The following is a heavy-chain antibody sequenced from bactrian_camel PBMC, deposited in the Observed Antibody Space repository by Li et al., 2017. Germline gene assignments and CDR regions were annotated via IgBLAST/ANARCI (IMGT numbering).Heavy chain of an antibody. CDR3: AASVGKTFCSAAYFLSGLRPVFGS. D-gene: IGHD2*01. Sequence: VQLVESGGGLVQPGGSLRLSCAVSDLVLSTYYMSWVRQFPGKGLEWVSGINSGGDMTYYQDSVKGRFTISLDNAKNTVYLQMGSLRPEDSAMYYCAASVGKTFCSAAYFLSGLRPVFGSWGQGTQVTVS. J-gene: IGHJ6*01. CDR1: DLVLSTYY. CDR2: INSGGDMT. V-gene: IGHV3S40*01.